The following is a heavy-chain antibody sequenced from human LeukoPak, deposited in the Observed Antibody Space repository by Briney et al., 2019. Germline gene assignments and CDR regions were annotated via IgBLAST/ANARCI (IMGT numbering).Heavy chain of an antibody. J-gene: IGHJ6*03. CDR2: IKQDGSEK. V-gene: IGHV3-7*03. CDR1: GFTFSSYW. CDR3: AKGDFYGSGRDYYYYMDV. Sequence: GGSLRLSCAASGFTFSSYWMSWVRQAPGKGLEWVANIKQDGSEKYYVDSVKGRFTISRDNSKNTLYLQMNSLRAEDTAVYNCAKGDFYGSGRDYYYYMDVWGKGPTVTISS. D-gene: IGHD3-10*01.